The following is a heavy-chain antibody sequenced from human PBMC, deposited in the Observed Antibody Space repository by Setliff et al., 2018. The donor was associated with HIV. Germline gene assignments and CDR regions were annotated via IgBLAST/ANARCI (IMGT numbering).Heavy chain of an antibody. J-gene: IGHJ3*02. CDR1: GGPIISFDYY. Sequence: PSETLSLTCTVSGGPIISFDYYWGWIRQSPGKGLEWIGSVFHEGYTYFNPSLESRVTISIDTSKSQFYLMLKSVTAADTDRYFCARDPRLTALDIWGPGTMVTVSS. V-gene: IGHV4-39*07. CDR3: ARDPRLTALDI. CDR2: VFHEGYT.